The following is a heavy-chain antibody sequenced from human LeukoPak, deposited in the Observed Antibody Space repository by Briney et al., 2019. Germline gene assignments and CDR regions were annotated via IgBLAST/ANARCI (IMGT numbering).Heavy chain of an antibody. CDR2: IWYDGSNK. D-gene: IGHD3-10*01. CDR3: ARDGGLSARITIVRGVYFDY. Sequence: GRSLRLSCAASGFTFSSYGMHWVRQAPGKGLEWVAVIWYDGSNKYYADSVKGRFTISRDNSKNTLYLQMNSLRAEDTAVYYCARDGGLSARITIVRGVYFDYWGQGTLVTVSS. J-gene: IGHJ4*02. CDR1: GFTFSSYG. V-gene: IGHV3-33*01.